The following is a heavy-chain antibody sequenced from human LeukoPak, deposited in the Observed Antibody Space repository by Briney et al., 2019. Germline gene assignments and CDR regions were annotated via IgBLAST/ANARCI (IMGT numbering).Heavy chain of an antibody. CDR1: GYSIRNGYN. CDR2: IYQSGST. V-gene: IGHV4-38-2*02. J-gene: IGHJ3*02. Sequence: TSETLSLTCTVSGYSIRNGYNWGWIRLSPGKGLEWLGSIYQSGSTYYNPSLKSRVTLSIDTSKNQFSLKLSSVTAADTAVYYCARPKRRGYGDAVAFDIWGQGTMVTVSS. D-gene: IGHD4-17*01. CDR3: ARPKRRGYGDAVAFDI.